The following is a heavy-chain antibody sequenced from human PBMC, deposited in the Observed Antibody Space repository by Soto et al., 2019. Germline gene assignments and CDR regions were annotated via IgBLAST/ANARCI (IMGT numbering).Heavy chain of an antibody. J-gene: IGHJ2*01. Sequence: QVQLVQSGAEVKKPGASVKVSCKASGYTFTGYYMHWVRQAPGQGLEWMGWINPNSGGTNYAQKFQGWVTMTRDTSISTAYMELSRLRSDDTAVYYCARPARGGANVDHWYFDLWGRGTLVTVSS. CDR3: ARPARGGANVDHWYFDL. CDR1: GYTFTGYY. D-gene: IGHD3-16*01. V-gene: IGHV1-2*04. CDR2: INPNSGGT.